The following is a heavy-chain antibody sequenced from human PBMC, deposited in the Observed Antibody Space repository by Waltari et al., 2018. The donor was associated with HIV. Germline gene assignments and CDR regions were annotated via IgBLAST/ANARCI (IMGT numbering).Heavy chain of an antibody. CDR2: ISAYNWNT. J-gene: IGHJ5*02. CDR3: ARVGCSSASCYSGWFDP. Sequence: QAQLAQSGAEVKKPGASVKVSCKASGYTFTSYGISWVRQAPGQGIEWLGWISAYNWNTNYAQKRQGRVTMTTDTSTSTAYMELRSLRSDATAVYYWARVGCSSASCYSGWFDPWGQGTLVTVSS. D-gene: IGHD2-2*01. CDR1: GYTFTSYG. V-gene: IGHV1-18*01.